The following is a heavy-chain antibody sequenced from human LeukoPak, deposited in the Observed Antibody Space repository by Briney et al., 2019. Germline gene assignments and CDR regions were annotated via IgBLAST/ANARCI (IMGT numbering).Heavy chain of an antibody. CDR3: ASSYCSGGSCYPWDYMDV. Sequence: GASVKVSCKASGYTFTGYYMHWVRQAPGQGLEWMGWINPNSGGTNYAQKFQGRVTMTRDTSISTAYMELSRLRSDDTAVYYCASSYCSGGSCYPWDYMDVWGKGTTVTVSS. CDR2: INPNSGGT. V-gene: IGHV1-2*02. J-gene: IGHJ6*03. CDR1: GYTFTGYY. D-gene: IGHD2-15*01.